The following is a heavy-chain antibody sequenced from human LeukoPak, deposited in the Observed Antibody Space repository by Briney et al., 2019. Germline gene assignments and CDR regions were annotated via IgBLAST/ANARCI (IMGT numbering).Heavy chain of an antibody. J-gene: IGHJ4*02. CDR1: GFTLSTSS. Sequence: GRSLRLSCAASGFTLSTSSMNWVRQAPGKGLEWVSAISTRDFINYADSVKGRFTVSRDHAKDSLYLQMNSLRAEDTAVYYCARILGDNGYGSGFFDYWGQGALVTVSS. CDR3: ARILGDNGYGSGFFDY. D-gene: IGHD3-10*01. V-gene: IGHV3-21*01. CDR2: ISTRDFI.